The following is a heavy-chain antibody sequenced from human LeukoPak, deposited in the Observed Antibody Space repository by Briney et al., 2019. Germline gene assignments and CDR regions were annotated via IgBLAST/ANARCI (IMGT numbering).Heavy chain of an antibody. CDR3: ARETYYYDSSGSRIPYYFDY. D-gene: IGHD3-22*01. V-gene: IGHV4-34*01. CDR2: INHSGST. CDR1: GGSFSGYY. J-gene: IGHJ4*02. Sequence: SETLSLTCAVYGGSFSGYYWSWIRQPPGKGLEWIGEINHSGSTNYNPSLKSRVTISVDTSKNQFSLKLSSVTAADTAVYYCARETYYYDSSGSRIPYYFDYWGQGTLVTVSS.